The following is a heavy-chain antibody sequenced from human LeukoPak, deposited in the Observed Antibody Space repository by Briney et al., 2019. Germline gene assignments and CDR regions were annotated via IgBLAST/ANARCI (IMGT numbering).Heavy chain of an antibody. Sequence: GGSLRLSCAASGFTFSSYEMKWVRQAPGKGLEWVSVISGSGGITYYADSVKGRFTISRDNSKNTLYLQMNSLRAEDTAVYYCAKKSSGWYGDDFWGQGTLVTVSS. CDR3: AKKSSGWYGDDF. D-gene: IGHD6-19*01. V-gene: IGHV3-23*01. CDR2: ISGSGGIT. J-gene: IGHJ4*02. CDR1: GFTFSSYE.